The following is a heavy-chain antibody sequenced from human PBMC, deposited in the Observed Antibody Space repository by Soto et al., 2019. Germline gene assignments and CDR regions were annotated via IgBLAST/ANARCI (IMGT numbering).Heavy chain of an antibody. J-gene: IGHJ4*02. V-gene: IGHV4-61*01. CDR3: AKVGWGGDS. Sequence: PSETLSLTCSVSGDSVSRGSYHWSWLRQPPGKGLEWIGFKPYTGSPDYNPSLKSRVVISIDRSKNQFSLKLSSVTATDTAVYFCAKVGWGGDSWGQGTLVTVSS. D-gene: IGHD7-27*01. CDR2: KPYTGSP. CDR1: GDSVSRGSYH.